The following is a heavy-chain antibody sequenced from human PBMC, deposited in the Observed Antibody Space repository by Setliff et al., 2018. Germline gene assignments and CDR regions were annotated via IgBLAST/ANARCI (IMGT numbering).Heavy chain of an antibody. Sequence: PGGSLRLSCAASGFTSSSYSMNWVRQAPGKGLEWVSSISSSSSHISYADSVKGRFTISRDNAKNSLYLQMNSLRAEDTAVYYCARNGDVDTGFLGYYYYYYMDVWGKGTTVTVSS. D-gene: IGHD5-18*01. CDR1: GFTSSSYS. CDR2: ISSSSSHI. CDR3: ARNGDVDTGFLGYYYYYYMDV. V-gene: IGHV3-21*01. J-gene: IGHJ6*03.